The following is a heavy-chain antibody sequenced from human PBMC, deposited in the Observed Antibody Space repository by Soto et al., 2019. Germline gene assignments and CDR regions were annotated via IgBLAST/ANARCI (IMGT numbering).Heavy chain of an antibody. Sequence: QVQLVQSGAEVKKPGSSVKVSCKASGGTFSSYAISWVRQAPGQGLEWMGGIIPIFGTANYTQKFQGRVTITADESTSTAYMELSSLRSEDTAVYYCAIISPVPAAIMYWFDPWGQGTLVTVSS. CDR1: GGTFSSYA. V-gene: IGHV1-69*12. CDR2: IIPIFGTA. J-gene: IGHJ5*02. D-gene: IGHD2-2*01. CDR3: AIISPVPAAIMYWFDP.